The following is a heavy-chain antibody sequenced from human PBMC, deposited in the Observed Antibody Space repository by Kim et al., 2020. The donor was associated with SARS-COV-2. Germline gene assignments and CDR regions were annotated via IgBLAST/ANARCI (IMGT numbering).Heavy chain of an antibody. V-gene: IGHV4-31*02. Sequence: SLKSRDTISVDTSKNQFSLKLSSGTAADTAVYYCARGDTIFGVVINAFDIWGQGTMVTVSS. CDR3: ARGDTIFGVVINAFDI. J-gene: IGHJ3*02. D-gene: IGHD3-3*01.